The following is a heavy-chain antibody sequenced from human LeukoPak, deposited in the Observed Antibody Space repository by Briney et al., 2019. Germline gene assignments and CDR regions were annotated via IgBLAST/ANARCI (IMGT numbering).Heavy chain of an antibody. Sequence: SETLTLTCAVYGRSFTGYYWSWFRQPPGKGLEWIAEINHSGGANYNPSLKSRVTISEDTSKNQFSLKLSSVTAADTAVYYCARKRPLPYYFDYWGQGALVTVSS. CDR2: INHSGGA. CDR1: GRSFTGYY. D-gene: IGHD6-25*01. CDR3: ARKRPLPYYFDY. J-gene: IGHJ4*02. V-gene: IGHV4-34*01.